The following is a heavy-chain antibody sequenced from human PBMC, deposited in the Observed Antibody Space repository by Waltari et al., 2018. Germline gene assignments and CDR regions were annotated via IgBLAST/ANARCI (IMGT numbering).Heavy chain of an antibody. J-gene: IGHJ4*02. CDR1: GFSLRSIGVG. CDR3: AHIGHSSGGGGGKGVDY. Sequence: QITLKTSGPTLVKPTQTITLTCTFTGFSLRSIGVGVGWLRQPHGKALEWLALIYWNDDKRYSPSLKSRLTITKDNSKNQVVLTMTNKDPVDTATYYCAHIGHSSGGGGGKGVDYWGQGTLVTVSS. D-gene: IGHD6-19*01. V-gene: IGHV2-5*01. CDR2: IYWNDDK.